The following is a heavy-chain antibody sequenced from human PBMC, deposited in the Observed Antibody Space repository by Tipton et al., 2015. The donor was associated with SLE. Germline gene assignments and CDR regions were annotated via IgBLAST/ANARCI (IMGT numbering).Heavy chain of an antibody. D-gene: IGHD4-23*01. V-gene: IGHV3-7*01. Sequence: GSLRLSCAASGFTFSNHWMSWVRQAPGKGLEWVANINRDGSEKYHVGSVRGRFTVSRDNAKNSLYLQMNSLRAEDTAVYYCARDGGMTTVAPSDSDAFDIWGQGTMVTVSS. CDR1: GFTFSNHW. CDR3: ARDGGMTTVAPSDSDAFDI. J-gene: IGHJ3*02. CDR2: INRDGSEK.